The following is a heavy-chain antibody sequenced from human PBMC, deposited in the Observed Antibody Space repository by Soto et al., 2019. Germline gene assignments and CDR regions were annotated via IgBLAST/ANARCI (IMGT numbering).Heavy chain of an antibody. J-gene: IGHJ4*02. CDR1: GDSINSDKYY. CDR3: ARLEGLATISYYFDF. D-gene: IGHD3-9*01. V-gene: IGHV4-39*01. Sequence: QLQLQESGPGLVKPSETLSLTCSVSGDSINSDKYYWGWIRQPPGKGLEWIGSIYFRGNTYYNPSLQTRVTISLEKSKRQFSLKLNSVTAADSAVYFCARLEGLATISYYFDFWGQGALVTVSS. CDR2: IYFRGNT.